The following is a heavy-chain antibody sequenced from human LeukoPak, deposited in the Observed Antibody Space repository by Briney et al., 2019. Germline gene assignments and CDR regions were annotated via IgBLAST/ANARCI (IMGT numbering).Heavy chain of an antibody. CDR2: IKKDGSDK. V-gene: IGHV3-7*01. J-gene: IGHJ4*02. CDR1: GFTFSDYW. D-gene: IGHD3-10*01. CDR3: LHYYSGII. Sequence: PGGSLRLSCAASGFTFSDYWMSWVRQAPGKGLEWVANIKKDGSDKSHVASVKGRFTVSRANAKNSLYLPMYSLRAEATTAYDCLHYYSGIIWGQGTLVTVSS.